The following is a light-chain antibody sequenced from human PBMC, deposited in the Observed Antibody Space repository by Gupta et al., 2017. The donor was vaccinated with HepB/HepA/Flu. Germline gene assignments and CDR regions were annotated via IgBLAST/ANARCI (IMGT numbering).Light chain of an antibody. CDR3: QVWDSGSDLVV. Sequence: SYVLTQTPSVSVAPGKTARIPCGGDNIGRTIVHWYQQKPGQAPVVVIEDASNRPSGIPERGSCYNAGKKENRHISRVEAGDEAYDYGQVWDSGSDLVVFGGGTKLTVL. CDR1: NIGRTI. J-gene: IGLJ2*01. CDR2: DAS. V-gene: IGLV3-21*03.